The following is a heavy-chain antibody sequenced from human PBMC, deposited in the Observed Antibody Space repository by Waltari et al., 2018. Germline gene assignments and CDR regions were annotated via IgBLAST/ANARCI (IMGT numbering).Heavy chain of an antibody. CDR3: GGERSGGGATYGGGDAFDI. Sequence: QVQLVQSGAEVKKPGASVKVSCKASGYTFTGYYMPWVRQAPGHGLEWMGWTNPNRGGQNYEQNVQGRYTMTRDPPISTAYLGLSGLRPDDPAVFSGGGERSGGGATYGGGDAFDIWGQGTMVTVSS. V-gene: IGHV1-2*02. CDR2: TNPNRGGQ. J-gene: IGHJ3*02. D-gene: IGHD1-26*01. CDR1: GYTFTGYY.